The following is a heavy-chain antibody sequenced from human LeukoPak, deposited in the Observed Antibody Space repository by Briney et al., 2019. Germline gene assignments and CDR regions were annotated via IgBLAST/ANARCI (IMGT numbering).Heavy chain of an antibody. J-gene: IGHJ4*02. Sequence: PGGSLRLSCAASGFTFSSYRMNWVRQAPGEGLEWVLFISSSSSYIDYADLVKGRFTISRDNAKNSLYLQMNSLRAEDTAVYYCAKSEGIAAAGTFDYWGQGTLVTVSS. V-gene: IGHV3-21*04. CDR3: AKSEGIAAAGTFDY. CDR1: GFTFSSYR. CDR2: ISSSSSYI. D-gene: IGHD6-13*01.